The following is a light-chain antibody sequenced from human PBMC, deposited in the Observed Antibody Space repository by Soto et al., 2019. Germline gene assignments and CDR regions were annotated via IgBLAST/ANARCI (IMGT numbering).Light chain of an antibody. CDR3: QNHNSYSQT. CDR2: GAS. J-gene: IGKJ1*01. Sequence: DIQMTQSPPTLSASVGDRVTITCRASQSIRHYLAWYQQMPGKAPRLLIYGASTLQSGVPSRFSGSGSGTEFTLTISSLQPDDFGTYFCQNHNSYSQTFGPGTKVEIK. V-gene: IGKV1-5*01. CDR1: QSIRHY.